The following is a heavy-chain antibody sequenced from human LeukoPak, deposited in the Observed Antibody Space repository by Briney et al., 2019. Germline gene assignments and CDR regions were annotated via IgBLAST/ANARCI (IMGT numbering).Heavy chain of an antibody. J-gene: IGHJ4*02. V-gene: IGHV4-34*01. CDR3: ARGRDPY. CDR2: INHSGST. Sequence: SETLSLTCTVSGGSISSYYWSWIRQPPGRGLEWIGEINHSGSTNYNPSLKSRVTISVDTSKSQSSLKLNSVTAADTAMYYCARGRDPYWGQGTLVTVSS. D-gene: IGHD5-24*01. CDR1: GGSISSYY.